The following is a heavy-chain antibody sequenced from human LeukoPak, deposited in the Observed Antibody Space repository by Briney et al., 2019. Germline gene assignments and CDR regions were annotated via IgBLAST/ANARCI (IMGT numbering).Heavy chain of an antibody. CDR1: GYSFTGYY. D-gene: IGHD6-6*01. J-gene: IGHJ5*02. V-gene: IGHV1-8*02. CDR2: MKPNSGNT. Sequence: AAVTVSYMPSGYSFTGYYIHSVRQAPGQGREWMGWMKPNSGNTGYAHKFQGRVTMTRNTSIGTAYMELSSLRSEDTAVYYGARGRVQYSSPLIDHWGQGTLVTVSS. CDR3: ARGRVQYSSPLIDH.